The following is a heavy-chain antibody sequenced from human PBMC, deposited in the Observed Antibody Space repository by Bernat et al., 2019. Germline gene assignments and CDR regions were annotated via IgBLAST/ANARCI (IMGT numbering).Heavy chain of an antibody. CDR2: ISSTSDTI. CDR1: GFTFRGYS. J-gene: IGHJ4*02. V-gene: IGHV3-48*02. Sequence: EVQLVESGGGLVQPGGSLRLSCAASGFTFRGYSMNWLRQAPGKGLEWVSYISSTSDTIYYADSVKGRFTISRDNAKNSLYLQMKSLRDEDTAVYYCASGSGWSGGYYFDYWGQGTLVTVSS. CDR3: ASGSGWSGGYYFDY. D-gene: IGHD6-19*01.